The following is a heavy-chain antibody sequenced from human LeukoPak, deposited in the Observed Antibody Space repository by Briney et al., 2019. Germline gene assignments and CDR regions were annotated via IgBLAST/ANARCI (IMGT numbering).Heavy chain of an antibody. CDR3: AKEREAGSGNIAFDY. Sequence: GGSLRLSCAASGFTFSSYGMHWVRQAPGKGLEWVAVIPYDGSNKYYADSVKGRFTISRDNSKNTLYLQMNSLRAEDTAVYYCAKEREAGSGNIAFDYWGQGTLVTVSS. CDR2: IPYDGSNK. J-gene: IGHJ4*02. V-gene: IGHV3-30*18. CDR1: GFTFSSYG. D-gene: IGHD3-10*01.